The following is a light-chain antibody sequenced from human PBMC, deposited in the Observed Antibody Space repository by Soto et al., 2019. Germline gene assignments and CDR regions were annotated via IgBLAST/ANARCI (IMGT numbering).Light chain of an antibody. V-gene: IGKV1-39*01. J-gene: IGKJ4*01. CDR3: QQSYSTPLT. CDR2: TAS. Sequence: DMQITQSPSSLSASVGDRITITCRASQSISSYLNWYQQKPGKAPKLLIYTASSLHSGVPSRFSGSASGTDFTLTISSLQPEDFATYYSQQSYSTPLTFGGGTKVDIK. CDR1: QSISSY.